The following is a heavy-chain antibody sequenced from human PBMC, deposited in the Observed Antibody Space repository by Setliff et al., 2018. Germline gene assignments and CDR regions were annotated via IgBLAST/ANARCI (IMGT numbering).Heavy chain of an antibody. CDR3: ARIARAVTKYYFDY. D-gene: IGHD4-17*01. Sequence: ASGPTLVNPTQTLTLTCTFSGFSLSTSGMCVSWIRQPPGKALEWLARIDWDDDKYYSTSLKTRLTISKDTSKNQVVLTMTNMDPVDTATYYCARIARAVTKYYFDYWGQGTLVTVSS. V-gene: IGHV2-70*11. J-gene: IGHJ4*02. CDR2: IDWDDDK. CDR1: GFSLSTSGMC.